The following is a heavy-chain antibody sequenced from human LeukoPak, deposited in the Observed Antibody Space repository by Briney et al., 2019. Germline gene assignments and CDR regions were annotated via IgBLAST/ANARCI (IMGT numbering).Heavy chain of an antibody. V-gene: IGHV3-48*03. D-gene: IGHD6-19*01. J-gene: IGHJ3*02. Sequence: PGGSLRLSCAASGFTFSSYEMNWVRQAPGKGLEWVSYISSSGSTIHYADSVKGRFATSRDNAKNSLYLQMNSLRAEDTAVYYCARRAGTTRSDFDIWGQGTMVTVSS. CDR2: ISSSGSTI. CDR3: ARRAGTTRSDFDI. CDR1: GFTFSSYE.